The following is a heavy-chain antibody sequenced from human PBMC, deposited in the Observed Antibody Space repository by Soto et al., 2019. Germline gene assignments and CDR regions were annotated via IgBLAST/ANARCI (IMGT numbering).Heavy chain of an antibody. CDR2: IYWNNER. Sequence: QITLKESGPTLVKPTQTLTLTCTFSGFSLSTSGLGVGWFRQPPGKALEWLALIYWNNERRYSPSLKSRLTISKDTSKNQVVLTMTNMDPVDTATYSCAHLYGSGTYQLDNNWFDPWGQGTLVTVSS. CDR3: AHLYGSGTYQLDNNWFDP. CDR1: GFSLSTSGLG. J-gene: IGHJ5*02. D-gene: IGHD3-10*01. V-gene: IGHV2-5*01.